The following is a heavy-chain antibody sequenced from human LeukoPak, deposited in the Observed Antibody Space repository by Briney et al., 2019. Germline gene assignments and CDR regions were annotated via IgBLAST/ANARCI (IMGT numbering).Heavy chain of an antibody. CDR1: GFTFSSYG. D-gene: IGHD4-23*01. CDR3: ANDGGTYYYYYYMDV. CDR2: ISGSGGST. J-gene: IGHJ6*03. V-gene: IGHV3-23*01. Sequence: GGSLRLSCAASGFTFSSYGMSWVRQAPGKGLEWVSAISGSGGSTYYADSVKGRFTISRDNSKNTLYLQMNSLRAEDTAVYYCANDGGTYYYYYYMDVWGKGTTVTISS.